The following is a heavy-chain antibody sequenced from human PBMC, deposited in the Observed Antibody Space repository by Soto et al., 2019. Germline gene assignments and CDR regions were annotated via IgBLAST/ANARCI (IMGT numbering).Heavy chain of an antibody. CDR2: IYYSGST. Sequence: SETLSLTCTVSGGSISSGDYYWSWIRQPPGKGLEWIGYIYYSGSTYYNPSLKSRVTISVDTSKNQFSLKLSSVTAADTAVYYCARGSYYYDSSGYDHYWGQGTLVTVSS. CDR1: GGSISSGDYY. J-gene: IGHJ4*02. CDR3: ARGSYYYDSSGYDHY. D-gene: IGHD3-22*01. V-gene: IGHV4-30-4*01.